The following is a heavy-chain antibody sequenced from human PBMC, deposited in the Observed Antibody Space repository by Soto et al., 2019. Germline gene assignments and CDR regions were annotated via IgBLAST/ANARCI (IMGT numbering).Heavy chain of an antibody. Sequence: SVKVSCKASGGTFSSYAISWVRQAPGQGLEWMGGIIPIFGTANYAQKFQGRVTITADESTSTAYMELSSLRSEDTAVYYCARDLHSPSTRYPTYYYYGMDVWGQGTTVTVYS. CDR3: ARDLHSPSTRYPTYYYYGMDV. CDR1: GGTFSSYA. J-gene: IGHJ6*02. CDR2: IIPIFGTA. D-gene: IGHD1-1*01. V-gene: IGHV1-69*13.